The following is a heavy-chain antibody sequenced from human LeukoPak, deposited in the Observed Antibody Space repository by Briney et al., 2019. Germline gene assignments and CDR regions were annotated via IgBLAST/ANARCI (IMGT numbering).Heavy chain of an antibody. D-gene: IGHD6-19*01. CDR3: ATGPSFYSSGWQIDY. CDR1: GYTLTELS. V-gene: IGHV1-24*01. J-gene: IGHJ4*02. CDR2: FDPEDGET. Sequence: ASVKVSCKVSGYTLTELSMHWVRQAPGKGLEWMGGFDPEDGETIYAQKFQGRVTMTEDTSTDTAYMELSSLRSEDTAVYYCATGPSFYSSGWQIDYWGQGTLVTVSS.